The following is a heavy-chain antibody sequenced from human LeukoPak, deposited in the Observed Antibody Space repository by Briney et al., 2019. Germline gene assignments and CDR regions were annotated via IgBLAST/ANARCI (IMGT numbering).Heavy chain of an antibody. D-gene: IGHD6-25*01. Sequence: KTSETLSLTCTVSGGSIIGYYWNGIRQPPGKPLEWIGYIYYSGTTNYNPSLKSRVSISVDTSKNQFSLRLSSVTAADTAVYFCTKGSSGGLGFDYWGQGTLVTVSS. CDR3: TKGSSGGLGFDY. CDR2: IYYSGTT. CDR1: GGSIIGYY. J-gene: IGHJ4*02. V-gene: IGHV4-59*01.